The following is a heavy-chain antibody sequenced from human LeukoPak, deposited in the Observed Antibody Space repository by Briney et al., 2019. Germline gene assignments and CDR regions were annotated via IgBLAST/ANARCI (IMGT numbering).Heavy chain of an antibody. J-gene: IGHJ4*02. CDR1: GFTFSGSA. CDR2: IRSKANSYEK. CDR3: TRHAARYCSGGSCYGNDY. D-gene: IGHD2-15*01. Sequence: PGRSLRLSRAASGFTFSGSAMHWVSQASGKWLEWVGRIRSKANSYEKAYAASVKGRFTISRDDSKNTAYLQMNSLKTEDTAVYYCTRHAARYCSGGSCYGNDYWGQGTLVTVSS. V-gene: IGHV3-73*01.